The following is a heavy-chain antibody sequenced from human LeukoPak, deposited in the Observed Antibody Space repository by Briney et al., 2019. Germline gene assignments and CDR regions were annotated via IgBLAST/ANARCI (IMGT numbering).Heavy chain of an antibody. Sequence: ASVTVSCKASGYTFTGYYMHWVRQAPGQGLEWMGWINPNSGGTNYAQKFQGRVTMTRDTSISTAYMELSRLRSDDTAVYYCAINWNDDSYYFDYWGQGTLVTVSS. CDR2: INPNSGGT. J-gene: IGHJ4*02. CDR3: AINWNDDSYYFDY. CDR1: GYTFTGYY. V-gene: IGHV1-2*02. D-gene: IGHD1-20*01.